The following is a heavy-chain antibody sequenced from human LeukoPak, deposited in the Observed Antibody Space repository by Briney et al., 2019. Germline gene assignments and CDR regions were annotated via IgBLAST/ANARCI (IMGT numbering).Heavy chain of an antibody. Sequence: ASVKVSCKASGYTFSGYYMHWVRQARGQGLEWMGWINPNSGATNYAQKFQGRVTMTRDTSMSTAYMELRRLKSDDTGVYYCARGSVGIYWYFDLWGRGTLVSVS. J-gene: IGHJ2*01. CDR2: INPNSGAT. CDR3: ARGSVGIYWYFDL. CDR1: GYTFSGYY. V-gene: IGHV1-2*02. D-gene: IGHD2-2*01.